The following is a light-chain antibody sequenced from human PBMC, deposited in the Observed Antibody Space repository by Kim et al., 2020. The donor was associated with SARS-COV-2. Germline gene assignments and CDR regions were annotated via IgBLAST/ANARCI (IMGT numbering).Light chain of an antibody. V-gene: IGKV3-20*01. Sequence: SPGERATLSCRASQSVSSNYVACYQQNPGQPPRLLIYGASSRATSIPDRFSGGGSGTDFTLTISRLEPEDFAVYYCQQYGSSPRTFGQGTKVDIK. J-gene: IGKJ1*01. CDR1: QSVSSNY. CDR2: GAS. CDR3: QQYGSSPRT.